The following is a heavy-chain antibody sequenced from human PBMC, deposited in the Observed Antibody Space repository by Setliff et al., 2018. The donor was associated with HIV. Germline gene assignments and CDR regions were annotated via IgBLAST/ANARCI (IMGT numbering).Heavy chain of an antibody. CDR2: IIPIFGTA. J-gene: IGHJ6*03. Sequence: ASVKVSCKASGGTFSSYAISWVRQAPGQGLEWMGGIIPIFGTANYAQKFQGRVTITADESTSTAYMELSSLRSEDTAVYYCARDQGIAAAGTTPSYYYYYYMDVWGKGTTVTVSS. V-gene: IGHV1-69*13. CDR3: ARDQGIAAAGTTPSYYYYYYMDV. CDR1: GGTFSSYA. D-gene: IGHD6-13*01.